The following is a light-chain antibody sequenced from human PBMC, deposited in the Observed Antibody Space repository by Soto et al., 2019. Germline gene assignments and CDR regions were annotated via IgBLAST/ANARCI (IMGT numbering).Light chain of an antibody. Sequence: QSVLTQPASVSGSPGQSITISCTGTSSDVGSYNFVSWYQQHPGKAPKLMIYGGSKRPSGGSNRCSGSKSGNAASLPISGLQAEDEADYFCCSYAGSSTHVLFGGGTKLTVL. J-gene: IGLJ2*01. CDR2: GGS. V-gene: IGLV2-23*01. CDR3: CSYAGSSTHVL. CDR1: SSDVGSYNF.